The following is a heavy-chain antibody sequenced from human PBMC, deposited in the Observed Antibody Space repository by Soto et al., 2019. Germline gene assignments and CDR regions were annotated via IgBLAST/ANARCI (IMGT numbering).Heavy chain of an antibody. CDR3: ARSAGDCSVGSCYSIGGY. Sequence: QVQLVQSGAEVKKPGSSVKVSCKASGGTFSSYAISWVRQAPGQGLEWMGGIIPIFGTANYAQKFQGRVTITTDESTSTAYMEQSSLRSEDTAVYYCARSAGDCSVGSCYSIGGYWGQGTLVTVSS. J-gene: IGHJ4*02. V-gene: IGHV1-69*01. CDR2: IIPIFGTA. D-gene: IGHD2-15*01. CDR1: GGTFSSYA.